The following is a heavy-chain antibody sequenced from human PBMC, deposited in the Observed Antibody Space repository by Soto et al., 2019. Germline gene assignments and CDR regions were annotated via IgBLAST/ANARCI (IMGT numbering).Heavy chain of an antibody. J-gene: IGHJ6*02. D-gene: IGHD6-13*01. CDR1: GYTFTSYG. CDR3: ARDSWALYSSSHPPYYYGMDV. Sequence: GAPVKVSCKASGYTFTSYGISWVRQAPGQGLEWMGWISAYNGNTNYAQKLQGRVTMTTDTSTSTAYMELRSLRSDDTAVYYCARDSWALYSSSHPPYYYGMDVWGQGTTVTVSS. V-gene: IGHV1-18*01. CDR2: ISAYNGNT.